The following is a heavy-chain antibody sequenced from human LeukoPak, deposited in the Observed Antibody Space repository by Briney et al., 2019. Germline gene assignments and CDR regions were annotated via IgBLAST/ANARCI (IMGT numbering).Heavy chain of an antibody. V-gene: IGHV1-46*01. Sequence: AASVKVSCKASGYTFTSYYMHWVRQAPGQGLEWMGIINPSGGSTSYAQKFQGRVTMTRDTSTSTVYMELSSLRSEDTAVYYCARAMITFGGVIAIFDYWGQGTLVTVSS. CDR1: GYTFTSYY. D-gene: IGHD3-16*02. CDR2: INPSGGST. CDR3: ARAMITFGGVIAIFDY. J-gene: IGHJ4*02.